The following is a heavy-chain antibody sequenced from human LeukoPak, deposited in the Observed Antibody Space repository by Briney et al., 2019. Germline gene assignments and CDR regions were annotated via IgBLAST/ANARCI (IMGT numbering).Heavy chain of an antibody. V-gene: IGHV3-13*01. Sequence: GRSLSLSCAVSGFTFSIFDFHWVRHAPGEGRGWVSAICVVGDTYYADSVNGRFTISRENAANSLYLQMHSLRAGDTALYYCTREFCGSRAACAGGFYYDVWGRGTLVTVSS. CDR2: ICVVGDT. CDR1: GFTFSIFD. D-gene: IGHD2-15*01. CDR3: TREFCGSRAACAGGFYYDV. J-gene: IGHJ2*01.